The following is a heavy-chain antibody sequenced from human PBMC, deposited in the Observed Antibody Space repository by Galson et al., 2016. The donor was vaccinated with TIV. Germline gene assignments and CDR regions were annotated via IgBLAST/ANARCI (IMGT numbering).Heavy chain of an antibody. CDR2: ISGYTGDS. Sequence: SVKVSCKAFGYTFTRFGISWVRQAPGQGLEWMWWISGYTGDSNFAQKFQGRVTLTTDTSTRTAYMELKSLRSDDTAIFYCARSQGQGVVVVQPAITNWLDSWGQGTLVNVSS. CDR3: ARSQGQGVVVVQPAITNWLDS. J-gene: IGHJ5*01. V-gene: IGHV1-18*01. CDR1: GYTFTRFG. D-gene: IGHD2-2*02.